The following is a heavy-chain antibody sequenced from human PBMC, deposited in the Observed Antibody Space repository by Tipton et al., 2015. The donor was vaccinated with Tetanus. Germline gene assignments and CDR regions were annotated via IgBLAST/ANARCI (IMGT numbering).Heavy chain of an antibody. Sequence: TLSLTCTVSGGSVSSGSYYWSWIRQPPGKGLEWIGYIYYSGSTNYNPSLKSRVTISVDTSKNQFSLKLRSVTAADTAVYYCARGEATINNWFDPWGQGTLVTVSS. CDR1: GGSVSSGSYY. CDR3: ARGEATINNWFDP. CDR2: IYYSGST. D-gene: IGHD5-24*01. V-gene: IGHV4-61*01. J-gene: IGHJ5*02.